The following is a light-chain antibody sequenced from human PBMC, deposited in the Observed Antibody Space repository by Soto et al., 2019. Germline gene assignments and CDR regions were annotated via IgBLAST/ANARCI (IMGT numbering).Light chain of an antibody. CDR2: EVS. CDR1: SSDVGGYNY. V-gene: IGLV2-8*01. J-gene: IGLJ2*01. Sequence: QSALTQPPSASGSPGQSVTISCTGTSSDVGGYNYVSWYQQYPGKAPKVMIYEVSKRPSGVPDRFSGSKSGNTASLTVSGLQAEDESASYCSSYACSNNLVFCGGTKLTVL. CDR3: SSYACSNNLV.